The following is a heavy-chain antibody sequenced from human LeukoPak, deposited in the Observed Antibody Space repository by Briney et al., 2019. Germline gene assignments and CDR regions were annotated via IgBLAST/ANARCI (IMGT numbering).Heavy chain of an antibody. CDR3: AIGGWSRGWFDP. J-gene: IGHJ5*02. D-gene: IGHD6-19*01. CDR1: GFKFRDYY. Sequence: GGSLRLSCAASGFKFRDYYMSWIRQAPGKELEWISYITTSGSVIQYSSSVKGRFTTSRDNARNSLYLQMNSLRADDTAVYSCAIGGWSRGWFDPWGQGTLVTVSS. CDR2: ITTSGSVI. V-gene: IGHV3-11*01.